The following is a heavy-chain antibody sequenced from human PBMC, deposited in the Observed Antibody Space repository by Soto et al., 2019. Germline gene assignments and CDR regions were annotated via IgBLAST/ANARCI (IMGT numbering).Heavy chain of an antibody. CDR2: ISYDGSNK. CDR1: GFTFSSYG. CDR3: AKSSSGDGDFDY. D-gene: IGHD3-10*01. V-gene: IGHV3-30*18. Sequence: QVQLVESGGGVVQPGRSLRLSCAASGFTFSSYGMHWVRQAPGKGLVWVAVISYDGSNKYYADSVKGRFTISRDNSKNTLYLQMNSLRAEDTAVYYCAKSSSGDGDFDYWGQGTLVTVSS. J-gene: IGHJ4*02.